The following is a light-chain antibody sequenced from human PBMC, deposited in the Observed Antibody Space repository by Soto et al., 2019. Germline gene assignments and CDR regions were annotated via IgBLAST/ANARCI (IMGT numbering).Light chain of an antibody. CDR3: QSYGSSPRT. Sequence: EIGLKQSPGTLSLSPGERSTRSCRASQSVSSSYLSWYQQNPGQAPRLLIYGASIRATGIPDRVSGSGSGTDFTLNISRLEPEHFAVYYCQSYGSSPRTFGQGNQVAIK. J-gene: IGKJ1*01. CDR2: GAS. V-gene: IGKV3-20*01. CDR1: QSVSSSY.